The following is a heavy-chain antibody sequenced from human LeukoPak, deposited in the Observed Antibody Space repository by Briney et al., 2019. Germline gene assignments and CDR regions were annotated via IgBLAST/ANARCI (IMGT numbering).Heavy chain of an antibody. D-gene: IGHD3-22*01. CDR1: GGSISSYY. Sequence: PSETLSLTCTVSGGSISSYYWSWIRQPPGKGLEWLGYIYYSGSTNYNPSLKSRVTISVDTSKNQFSLKLSSVTAADTAVYYCARASSGYYALLDYWGQGTLVTVSS. CDR2: IYYSGST. V-gene: IGHV4-59*01. CDR3: ARASSGYYALLDY. J-gene: IGHJ4*02.